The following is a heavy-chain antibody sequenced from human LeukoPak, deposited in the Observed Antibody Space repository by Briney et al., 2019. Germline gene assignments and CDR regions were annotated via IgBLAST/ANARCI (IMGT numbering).Heavy chain of an antibody. D-gene: IGHD3-9*01. CDR1: GFTFSSYA. V-gene: IGHV3-23*01. CDR3: AKTTGYYSSSPLDY. J-gene: IGHJ4*02. Sequence: TGGSLRLSCAASGFTFSSYAMNWVRQAPGKGLDWVSSLSCCGDYTYYADSVKGRFTISRDNSKNTLYLQMNSLRAEDTAVYYCAKTTGYYSSSPLDYWGQGTLVTVSS. CDR2: LSCCGDYT.